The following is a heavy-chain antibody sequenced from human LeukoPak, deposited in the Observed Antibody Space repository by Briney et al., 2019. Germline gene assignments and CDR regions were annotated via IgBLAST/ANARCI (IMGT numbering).Heavy chain of an antibody. CDR1: GYTFTGYY. V-gene: IGHV1-2*06. CDR2: INPNSGGT. CDR3: ARGPGPYGGNGEFDY. J-gene: IGHJ4*02. D-gene: IGHD4-23*01. Sequence: GASVKVSCKASGYTFTGYYMHWVRQAPGQGLEWMGRINPNSGGTNYAQKFQGRVTMTRDTSISTAYMELSRRRSDDTAVYYCARGPGPYGGNGEFDYWGQGTLVTVSS.